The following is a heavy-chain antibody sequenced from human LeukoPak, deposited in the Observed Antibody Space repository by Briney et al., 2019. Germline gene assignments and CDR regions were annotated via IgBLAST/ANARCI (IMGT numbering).Heavy chain of an antibody. CDR1: GFTFSSYD. J-gene: IGHJ3*02. Sequence: QAGGSLRLSCAASGFTFSSYDMHWVRQATGKGLEWVSAIGTAGDTYYPGSVKGRFTISRENAKNSLYLQMNSLRAGDTAAYCCARGLIGAFDIWGQGTMVTVSS. CDR3: ARGLIGAFDI. V-gene: IGHV3-13*01. CDR2: IGTAGDT.